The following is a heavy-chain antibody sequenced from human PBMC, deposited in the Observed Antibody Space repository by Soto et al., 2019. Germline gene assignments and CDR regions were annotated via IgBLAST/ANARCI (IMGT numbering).Heavy chain of an antibody. D-gene: IGHD6-13*01. CDR2: IHTTDGT. V-gene: IGHV4-4*07. CDR3: ARAMSSAAGLYFDF. CDR1: GGSISSYY. Sequence: SETLSLTCTVSGGSISSYYWSWIRQPAGKGMEWIGRIHTTDGTNYNPSLKSRVTMSIDTSNNQFSLKLSSLTAADTAVYYCARAMSSAAGLYFDFWGQGTLVTVSS. J-gene: IGHJ4*02.